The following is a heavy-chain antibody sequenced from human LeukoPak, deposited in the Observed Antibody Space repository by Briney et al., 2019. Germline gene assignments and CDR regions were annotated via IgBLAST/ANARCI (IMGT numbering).Heavy chain of an antibody. J-gene: IGHJ4*01. CDR3: AKWGDYDILTGYYDSDY. Sequence: GGSLRLSCAASGFIFSNYAMSWVRQAPGKGXXXXXXXXXRDGGTYYADSVKGRFTVSRDDPKNTLYLQMNTLRVEDTAVYYCAKWGDYDILTGYYDSDYWGHGTLVTVSS. D-gene: IGHD3-9*01. CDR1: GFIFSNYA. V-gene: IGHV3-23*01. CDR2: XXXRDGGT.